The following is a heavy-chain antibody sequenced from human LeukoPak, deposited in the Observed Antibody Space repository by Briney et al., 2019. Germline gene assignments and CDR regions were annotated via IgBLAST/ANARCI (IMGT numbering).Heavy chain of an antibody. V-gene: IGHV3-74*01. Sequence: GGSLRLSCAASGFTFRSYWMHWVRQAPGKGLVWVSRINTDGSNTNYADSVKGRFTISRDNAKNTLYLQMNSLRAEDTAVYYCAKDAVAGREDYFDYWGQGTLVTVSS. CDR1: GFTFRSYW. CDR3: AKDAVAGREDYFDY. J-gene: IGHJ4*02. CDR2: INTDGSNT. D-gene: IGHD6-19*01.